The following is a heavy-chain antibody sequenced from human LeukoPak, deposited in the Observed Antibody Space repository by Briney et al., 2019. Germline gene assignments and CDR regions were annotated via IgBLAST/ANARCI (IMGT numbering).Heavy chain of an antibody. CDR2: ISSDNGNT. V-gene: IGHV1-18*01. CDR3: ANVAKGRYFFYYMDV. CDR1: GYTINSIG. Sequence: GASVKVSCQASGYTINSIGISWVRRAPGQGLEWIGWISSDNGNTKYVDRLQGRVTMTTDRSTTTAYMELRSLRADDTAVYFCANVAKGRYFFYYMDVWGKGTTVTVSS. J-gene: IGHJ6*03. D-gene: IGHD2-15*01.